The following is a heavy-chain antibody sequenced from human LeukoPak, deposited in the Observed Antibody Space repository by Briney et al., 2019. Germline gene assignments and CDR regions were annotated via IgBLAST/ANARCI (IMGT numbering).Heavy chain of an antibody. CDR2: IGHVAGDI. Sequence: GGSVRLSCITSGFTFTDVSMSWVRQAPGKGLEWVAFIGHVAGDIFYGDSVKGRFTISRDDAKGSVYLQMDSLRVDDTAVYFCARDPYTGSMFDYWGHGTLFSLSS. J-gene: IGHJ4*01. CDR3: ARDPYTGSMFDY. V-gene: IGHV3-21*01. D-gene: IGHD1-26*01. CDR1: GFTFTDVS.